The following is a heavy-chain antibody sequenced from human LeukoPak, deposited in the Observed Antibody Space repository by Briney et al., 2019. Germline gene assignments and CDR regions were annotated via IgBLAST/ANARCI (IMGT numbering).Heavy chain of an antibody. CDR3: ARDRGGYYDSSGLDY. CDR1: GYTFTSYG. CDR2: ISTYNGNT. V-gene: IGHV1-18*01. J-gene: IGHJ4*02. D-gene: IGHD3-22*01. Sequence: ASVKVSCKASGYTFTSYGISWVRQAPGQGLEWMGWISTYNGNTNYAQKLQGRVTMTTDTSTSTAYVELRSLRSDDTAVYYCARDRGGYYDSSGLDYWGQGTLVTVSS.